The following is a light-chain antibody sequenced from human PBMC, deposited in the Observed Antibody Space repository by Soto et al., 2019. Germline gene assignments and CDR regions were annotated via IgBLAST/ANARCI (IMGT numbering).Light chain of an antibody. CDR2: EVN. Sequence: QSALTQPASVSGTPGQSITISCTGTNSDVGKYDFVSWYQHYPDKAPKFIIYEVNKRPSGVSHRFSGSKSGSTASLTISGLQAEYEAHYYCCSYTSSETVVFGGGTKLTVL. CDR1: NSDVGKYDF. J-gene: IGLJ3*02. CDR3: CSYTSSETVV. V-gene: IGLV2-23*02.